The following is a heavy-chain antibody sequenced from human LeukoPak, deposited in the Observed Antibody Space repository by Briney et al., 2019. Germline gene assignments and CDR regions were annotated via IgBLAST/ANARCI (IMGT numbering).Heavy chain of an antibody. J-gene: IGHJ4*02. V-gene: IGHV3-7*05. CDR1: GFTFTTYW. Sequence: GGSLRLSCAASGFTFTTYWMSWVRQAPGKGLEWVVNIKRDGSEKFYLDSLRGRFTISRDNAKNSLYLQMNSLRAEDTAVYYCTTFSGFPGGVWGQGTLVTVSS. CDR3: TTFSGFPGGV. CDR2: IKRDGSEK. D-gene: IGHD1-14*01.